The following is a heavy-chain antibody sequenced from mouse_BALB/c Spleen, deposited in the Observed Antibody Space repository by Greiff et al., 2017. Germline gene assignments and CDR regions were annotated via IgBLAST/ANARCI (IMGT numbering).Heavy chain of an antibody. V-gene: IGHV1-14*01. J-gene: IGHJ1*01. Sequence: LVESGPELVKPGASVKMSCKASGYTFTSYVMHWVKQKPGQGLEWIGYINPYNDGTKYNEKFKGKATLTSDKSSSTAYMELSSLTSEDSAVYYCARGDGYYSYWYFDVWGAGTTVTVSS. CDR1: GYTFTSYV. CDR3: ARGDGYYSYWYFDV. D-gene: IGHD2-3*01. CDR2: INPYNDGT.